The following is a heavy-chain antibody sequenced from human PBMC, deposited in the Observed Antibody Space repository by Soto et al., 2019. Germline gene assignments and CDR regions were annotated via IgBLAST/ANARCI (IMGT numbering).Heavy chain of an antibody. CDR1: GYTFTSYG. D-gene: IGHD6-13*01. V-gene: IGHV1-18*01. J-gene: IGHJ6*02. CDR3: ARVKAGSSSWYVSEGYYYYGMDV. CDR2: ISAYNGNT. Sequence: QVQLVQSGAEVKKPGASVKVSCKASGYTFTSYGISWVRQAPGQGLEWMGWISAYNGNTNYAQKLQGRVTMTTDTSTSPAYLELRSLRSDDTAVYYCARVKAGSSSWYVSEGYYYYGMDVWGQGTTVTVSS.